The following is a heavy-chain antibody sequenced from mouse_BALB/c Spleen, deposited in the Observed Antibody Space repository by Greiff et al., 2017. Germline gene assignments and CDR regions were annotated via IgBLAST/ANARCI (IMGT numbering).Heavy chain of an antibody. CDR2: ISNGGGST. V-gene: IGHV5-12-2*01. Sequence: EVKVVESGGGLVQPGGSLKLSCAASGFTFSSYTMSWVRQTPEKRLEWVAYISNGGGSTYYPDTVKGRFTISRDNAKNTLYLQMSSLKSEDTAMYYCASNYYGSSWFAYWGQGTLVTVSA. CDR3: ASNYYGSSWFAY. CDR1: GFTFSSYT. J-gene: IGHJ3*01. D-gene: IGHD1-1*01.